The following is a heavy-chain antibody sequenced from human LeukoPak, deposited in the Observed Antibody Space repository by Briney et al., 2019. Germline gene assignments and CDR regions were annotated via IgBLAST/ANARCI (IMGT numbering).Heavy chain of an antibody. CDR1: GYTFTGYY. Sequence: ASVKVSCKASGYTFTGYYMHWVRQAPGQGLEWMGRINPNSGGTNHAQKFQGRVTMTRDTSISTAYMELSRLRSDDTAVYYCARDQFLYRQQYYYYYYGMDVWGQGTTVTVSS. D-gene: IGHD5-24*01. J-gene: IGHJ6*02. V-gene: IGHV1-2*06. CDR2: INPNSGGT. CDR3: ARDQFLYRQQYYYYYYGMDV.